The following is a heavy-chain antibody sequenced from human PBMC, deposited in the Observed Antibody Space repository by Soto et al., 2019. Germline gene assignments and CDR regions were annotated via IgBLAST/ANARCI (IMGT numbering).Heavy chain of an antibody. Sequence: GGSLRLSCAASGFTFSDYYMSWIRQAPGKGLEWVSYISGSGSTIYYADSVKGRFTISRDNAKNSLYLQMNSLRAEDTAVYYCARRTVAGTEIDYWGQGTLVTVSS. CDR2: ISGSGSTI. D-gene: IGHD6-19*01. CDR3: ARRTVAGTEIDY. CDR1: GFTFSDYY. V-gene: IGHV3-11*01. J-gene: IGHJ4*02.